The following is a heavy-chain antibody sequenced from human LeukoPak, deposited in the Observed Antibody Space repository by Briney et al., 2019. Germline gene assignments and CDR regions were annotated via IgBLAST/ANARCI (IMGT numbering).Heavy chain of an antibody. CDR3: AREVVSSPSYFDS. Sequence: GGSLRLSCAASGFTFSSYAMSWVRQAPGKGLEWVSFFYRGDSTYYAESVRGRFTISRDNSKNTLYLLMNSLIPEDTAVYYCAREVVSSPSYFDSWGQGTLVTVSS. J-gene: IGHJ4*02. CDR1: GFTFSSYA. CDR2: FYRGDST. D-gene: IGHD2-15*01. V-gene: IGHV3-53*01.